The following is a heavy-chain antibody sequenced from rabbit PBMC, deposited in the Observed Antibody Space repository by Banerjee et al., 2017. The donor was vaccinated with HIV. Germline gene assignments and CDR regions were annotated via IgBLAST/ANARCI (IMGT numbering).Heavy chain of an antibody. D-gene: IGHD6-1*01. V-gene: IGHV1S47*01. CDR1: GSDISSNA. CDR2: IYSSNGDK. J-gene: IGHJ4*01. Sequence: QEQLEESGGDLVKPEGSLTLTCKASGSDISSNAMCWVRQAPGKGLELIACIYSSNGDKWYASWVNGRFTISRSTSLNTVDLKMTSLTVADKATYFCERDSDGDAGYGSLALWGPGTLVTVS. CDR3: ERDSDGDAGYGSLAL.